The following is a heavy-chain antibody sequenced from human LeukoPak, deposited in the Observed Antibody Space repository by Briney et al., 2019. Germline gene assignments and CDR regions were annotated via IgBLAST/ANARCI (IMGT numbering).Heavy chain of an antibody. D-gene: IGHD1-26*01. CDR2: IYHSGST. V-gene: IGHV4-39*01. CDR1: GGSISSSSYY. CDR3: ARLPWDGFDY. Sequence: PSETLSLTCTVSGGSISSSSYYWGWIRQPPGKGLEWIGSIYHSGSTYYNPSLKSRLTISADTSKNQFSLRLSSVTAADTAVYYCARLPWDGFDYWGQGTLVTVSS. J-gene: IGHJ4*02.